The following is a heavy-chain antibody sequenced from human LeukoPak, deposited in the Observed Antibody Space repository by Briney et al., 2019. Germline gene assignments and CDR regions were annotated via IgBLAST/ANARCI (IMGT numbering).Heavy chain of an antibody. CDR3: ATGDIVATILPVRY. Sequence: GESLKISCKGSGYSFTSYWIGWVRQMPGKGLEWMGIIYPGDSDTRYSPSVQGQVTISADKSISTAYLQWSSLKASGTAMYYCATGDIVATILPVRYWRQGTLVTVSS. CDR1: GYSFTSYW. CDR2: IYPGDSDT. D-gene: IGHD5-12*01. J-gene: IGHJ4*02. V-gene: IGHV5-51*01.